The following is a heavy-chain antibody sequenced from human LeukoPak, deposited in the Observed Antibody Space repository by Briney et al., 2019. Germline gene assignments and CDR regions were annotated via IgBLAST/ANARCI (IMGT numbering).Heavy chain of an antibody. CDR2: INHSGST. V-gene: IGHV4-34*01. CDR1: GGSFSGYY. CDR3: ADVPGIAVAGNWFGP. Sequence: PSETLSLTCAVYGGSFSGYYWSWIRQPPGKGLEWIGEINHSGSTNYNPSLKSRVSISVDTSKNHFSLKLSSVTAADTAVYYCADVPGIAVAGNWFGPLDQGAMATVSS. J-gene: IGHJ5*02. D-gene: IGHD6-19*01.